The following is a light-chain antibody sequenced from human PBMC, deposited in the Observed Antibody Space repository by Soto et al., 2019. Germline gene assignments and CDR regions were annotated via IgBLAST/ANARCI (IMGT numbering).Light chain of an antibody. CDR1: SSDVGGYNY. CDR2: DVS. V-gene: IGLV2-14*01. Sequence: QSALTQPASVSGSPGQSITISCTGNSSDVGGYNYVSWYQQHPGKAPKLMIDDVSNRPSGVSNRFSGSKSGNTASLTISGLQAEDEADYYCSSYTSSSTLVVFGGGTKLTVL. CDR3: SSYTSSSTLVV. J-gene: IGLJ2*01.